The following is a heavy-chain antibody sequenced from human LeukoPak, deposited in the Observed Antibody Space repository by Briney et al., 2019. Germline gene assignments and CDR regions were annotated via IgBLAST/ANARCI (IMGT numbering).Heavy chain of an antibody. J-gene: IGHJ4*02. CDR1: GFNFNDYY. Sequence: GGSLRLSCTASGFNFNDYYMSWIRQAPGKGLEWISYISSSGSSIDYADSAKGRFTISRDNAKNSLYLQMNSLRAEDTAVYYCARGSYDSVWGTLGFDYWGQGTLVTVSS. CDR2: ISSSGSSI. CDR3: ARGSYDSVWGTLGFDY. V-gene: IGHV3-11*01. D-gene: IGHD3-16*01.